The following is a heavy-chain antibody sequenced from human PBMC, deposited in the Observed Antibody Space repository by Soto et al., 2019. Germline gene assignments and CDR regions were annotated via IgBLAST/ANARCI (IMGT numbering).Heavy chain of an antibody. J-gene: IGHJ3*02. CDR1: GFTVSSNY. V-gene: IGHV3-23*01. CDR2: ISDSGTST. Sequence: TGGSLRLSCAASGFTVSSNYMSWVRQAPGKGLEWVSVISDSGTSTYYADSVKGRFTISRDNSKNTLYLQMNSLRAEDTAVYYCAKLITMVRGIMSGFDMWGQGTMVTVS. D-gene: IGHD3-10*01. CDR3: AKLITMVRGIMSGFDM.